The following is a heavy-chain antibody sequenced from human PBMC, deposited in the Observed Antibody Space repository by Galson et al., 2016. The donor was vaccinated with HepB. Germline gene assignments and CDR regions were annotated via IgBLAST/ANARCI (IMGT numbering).Heavy chain of an antibody. J-gene: IGHJ5*02. Sequence: KVSCKASGXTFTDYYXHWVRXAPGQGLEWMGWINPNSGGTNYAQKFQGRATMTRATSISTAYMELSRLRSDDXAVYYCARERGTPAAGTLGNWFAPWGQGTLVTVSS. CDR2: INPNSGGT. CDR3: ARERGTPAAGTLGNWFAP. V-gene: IGHV1-2*02. CDR1: GXTFTDYY. D-gene: IGHD6-13*01.